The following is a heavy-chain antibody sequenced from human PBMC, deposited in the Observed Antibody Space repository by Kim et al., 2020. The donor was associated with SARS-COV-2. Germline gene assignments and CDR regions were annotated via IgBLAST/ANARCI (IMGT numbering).Heavy chain of an antibody. CDR1: GFTFSSYS. CDR3: ARGASKVTNTIYYYYGMDV. CDR2: ISSSSSTI. Sequence: GGSLRLSCAASGFTFSSYSMNWVRQAPGKGLEWVSYISSSSSTIYYADSVKGRFTISRDNAKNSLYLQMNSLRAEDTAVYYCARGASKVTNTIYYYYGMDVWGQGTTVTVSS. V-gene: IGHV3-48*04. D-gene: IGHD4-17*01. J-gene: IGHJ6*02.